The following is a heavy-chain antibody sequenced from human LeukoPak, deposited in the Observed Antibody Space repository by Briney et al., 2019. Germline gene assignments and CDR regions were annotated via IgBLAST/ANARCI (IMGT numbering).Heavy chain of an antibody. CDR1: GGSISSYY. J-gene: IGHJ4*02. V-gene: IGHV4-59*01. CDR2: IYYSGST. Sequence: SETLSLTCTVSGGSISSYYWGWIRQPPGKGLEWIGYIYYSGSTNYNPSLKSRVTISVDTSKNQFSLKLSSVTAADTAVYYCARGGWELWFPFDYWGQGTLVTVSS. CDR3: ARGGWELWFPFDY. D-gene: IGHD5-18*01.